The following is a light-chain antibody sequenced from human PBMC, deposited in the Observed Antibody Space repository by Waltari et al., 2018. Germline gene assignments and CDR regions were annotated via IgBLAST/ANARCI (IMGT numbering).Light chain of an antibody. V-gene: IGLV2-14*01. CDR3: ASDGSSRNVI. CDR1: SSDVGAYNI. CDR2: EVT. Sequence: QSALTQPASVSGSPGQSITISCTGTSSDVGAYNIVSWYQQHPGKAPKLMIFEVTHRPSVVSYRFSGSKSGNTASLTISGLQTEDEADYYCASDGSSRNVIFGGGTKLTVL. J-gene: IGLJ2*01.